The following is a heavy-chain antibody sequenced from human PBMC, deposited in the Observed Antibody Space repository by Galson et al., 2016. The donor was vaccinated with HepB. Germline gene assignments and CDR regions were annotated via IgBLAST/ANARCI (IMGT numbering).Heavy chain of an antibody. CDR3: ATKAGYTTGWSS. D-gene: IGHD6-19*01. J-gene: IGHJ5*02. Sequence: TLSLTCAVSRASVTSGGYYWTWFRQHPVKGLEWIGYNYNGGTSYYAPSLRSRVTISVDTSKNEFSLSLNSVTAADTGVYYCATKAGYTTGWSSWGQGTLVTVSS. CDR1: RASVTSGGYY. CDR2: NYNGGTS. V-gene: IGHV4-31*11.